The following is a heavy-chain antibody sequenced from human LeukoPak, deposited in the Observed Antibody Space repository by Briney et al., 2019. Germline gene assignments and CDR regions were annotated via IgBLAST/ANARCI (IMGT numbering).Heavy chain of an antibody. D-gene: IGHD6-13*01. CDR3: ARDSIRQQLYYFDY. CDR1: GFNFRSYG. V-gene: IGHV3-30*02. Sequence: GGSLRLSCVASGFNFRSYGMHWVRQAPGKGLEWVAFIRYDGRDKYYADSVKGRFTISRDNSKNTLYLQMDSLRADDTAVYFCARDSIRQQLYYFDYWGRGTLVTVSS. CDR2: IRYDGRDK. J-gene: IGHJ4*02.